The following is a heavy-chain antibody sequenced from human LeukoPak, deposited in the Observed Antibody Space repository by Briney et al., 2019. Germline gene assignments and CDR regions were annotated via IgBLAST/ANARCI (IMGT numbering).Heavy chain of an antibody. CDR1: GGTFSSYA. Sequence: ASVKVSCKASGGTFSSYAISWVRQAPGQGLEWMGRIIPIFGTANYAQKFQGRVTITTDESTSTAYMELSSLRSEGTAVYYCAVVGATEYYFDYWGQGTLVTVSS. J-gene: IGHJ4*02. CDR3: AVVGATEYYFDY. V-gene: IGHV1-69*05. CDR2: IIPIFGTA. D-gene: IGHD1-26*01.